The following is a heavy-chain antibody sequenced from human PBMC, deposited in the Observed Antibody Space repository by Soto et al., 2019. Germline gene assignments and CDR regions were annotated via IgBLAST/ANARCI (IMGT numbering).Heavy chain of an antibody. CDR2: VYYTGRT. CDR3: ASDSSGFDAFDL. V-gene: IGHV4-31*11. CDR1: GGSIGSGGYY. Sequence: SETLSLTCAVSGGSIGSGGYYWSWIRHYPGEGLEWIGCVYYTGRTYYNPSLTGRITISMDTPKNQYSLTLTSVTAADTAVYYCASDSSGFDAFDLWGQGTMVTVSS. D-gene: IGHD3-22*01. J-gene: IGHJ3*01.